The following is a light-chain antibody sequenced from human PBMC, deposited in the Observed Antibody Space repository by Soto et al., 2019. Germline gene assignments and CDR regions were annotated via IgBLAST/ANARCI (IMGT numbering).Light chain of an antibody. CDR1: QSISRY. J-gene: IGKJ1*01. CDR3: QQYNNWTET. V-gene: IGKV1-39*01. CDR2: AAS. Sequence: DIQMTQSPSSLSASVGNRVTITCLASQSISRYLNWYQQKQGKAPKXXIYAASSLQSGVPSRFSGSGAGTECTRTISSLQSEDVEVYYCQQYNNWTETFGQGTKVDIK.